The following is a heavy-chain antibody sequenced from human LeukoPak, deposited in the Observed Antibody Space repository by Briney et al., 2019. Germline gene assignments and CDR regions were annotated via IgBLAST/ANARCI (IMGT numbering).Heavy chain of an antibody. V-gene: IGHV3-23*01. CDR3: AKYLTARGPPYALDV. CDR1: EFTFSSYA. J-gene: IGHJ6*02. CDR2: ITVSGGTT. D-gene: IGHD1-14*01. Sequence: GRSLRLSCAASEFTFSSYAMQWVRQAPGRGLEWVSGITVSGGTTYYTDSVKGRFTISRDNSKNTLYLQMNSLRAEDSAVYYCAKYLTARGPPYALDVWGQGTTVTVSS.